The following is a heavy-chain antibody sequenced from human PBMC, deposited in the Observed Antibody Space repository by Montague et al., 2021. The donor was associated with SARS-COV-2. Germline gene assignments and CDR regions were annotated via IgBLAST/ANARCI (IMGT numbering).Heavy chain of an antibody. J-gene: IGHJ4*02. CDR1: GFTFSTFW. V-gene: IGHV3-7*05. CDR3: ARGHDSSGYQY. CDR2: IKQDGSVK. D-gene: IGHD3-22*01. Sequence: SLRLSCAASGFTFSTFWMTWVRQVPGKGLEWVANIKQDGSVKYYVDSVKGRFTISRGNAKNSLYLQLDSLRAEDTAVYYCARGHDSSGYQYWGQGTLVTVSS.